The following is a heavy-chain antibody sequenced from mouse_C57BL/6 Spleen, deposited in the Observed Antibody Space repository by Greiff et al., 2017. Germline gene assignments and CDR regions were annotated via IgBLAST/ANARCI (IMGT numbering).Heavy chain of an antibody. J-gene: IGHJ3*01. CDR2: IHPNSGST. CDR3: AREGVWGGN. D-gene: IGHD1-1*02. CDR1: GYTFTSYW. Sequence: QVHLKQPGAELVKPGASVKLSCKASGYTFTSYWMHWVKQRPGQGLEWIGIIHPNSGSTNYNEKFKSKATLTVDKSSSTAYMQLSSLTSEDSAVYYCAREGVWGGNWGQGTLVTVSA. V-gene: IGHV1-64*01.